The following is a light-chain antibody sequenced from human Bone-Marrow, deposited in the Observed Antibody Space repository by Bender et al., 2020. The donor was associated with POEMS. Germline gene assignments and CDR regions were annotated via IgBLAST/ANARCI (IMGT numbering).Light chain of an antibody. Sequence: QSALTQPASVSGSPGQSITISCTGASSDVGAYNLVSWFQQHPGKAPELMIYEDNKRPSGVSNRFSGSKSGNTASLIISGLQAEDEADYYCAAWDASLSGWLFGGGTKVTVL. V-gene: IGLV2-23*01. J-gene: IGLJ3*02. CDR1: SSDVGAYNL. CDR3: AAWDASLSGWL. CDR2: EDN.